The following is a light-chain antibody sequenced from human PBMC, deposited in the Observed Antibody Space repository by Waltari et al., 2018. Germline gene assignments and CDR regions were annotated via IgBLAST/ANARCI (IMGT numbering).Light chain of an antibody. CDR3: QQYNSWGT. CDR1: QTINSC. Sequence: DIQMTQSPSTLSPSVGDRVTITCRASQTINSCLAWFQQKPGKAPKLLIYDASSLESGVPSRFSGRGSGTEFTLTISSLQPDDFATYYCQQYNSWGTFGQGTKVEIK. V-gene: IGKV1-5*01. CDR2: DAS. J-gene: IGKJ1*01.